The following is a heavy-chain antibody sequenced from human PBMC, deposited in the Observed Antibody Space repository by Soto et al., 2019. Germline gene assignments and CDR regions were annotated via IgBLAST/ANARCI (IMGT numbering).Heavy chain of an antibody. J-gene: IGHJ6*04. CDR3: GRVGITMIVLGSMDV. CDR1: GGSISSYY. CDR2: IYYSGST. D-gene: IGHD3-22*01. V-gene: IGHV4-59*01. Sequence: SETLSLTCTVSGGSISSYYWSWIRQPPGKGLEWIGYIYYSGSTNYNPSLKSRVTISVDTSKNQFSLKLSSVTAADTAVYYCGRVGITMIVLGSMDVWGKGPTVTVSS.